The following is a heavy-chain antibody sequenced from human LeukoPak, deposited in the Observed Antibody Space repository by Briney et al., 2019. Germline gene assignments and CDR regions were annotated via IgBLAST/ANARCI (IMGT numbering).Heavy chain of an antibody. CDR3: ARMLYSYASSGYYYDY. CDR1: GFSLSTLGMR. V-gene: IGHV2-70*04. J-gene: IGHJ4*02. D-gene: IGHD3-22*01. Sequence: SGPALVKPTQTLTLTCTFSGFSLSTLGMRVSWIRQPPGRALEWLARIDWDDDKFYSTSLKTRLTISKDASKNQVVLTMTNMDPVDTAAYYCARMLYSYASSGYYYDYWGQGTLVTVSS. CDR2: IDWDDDK.